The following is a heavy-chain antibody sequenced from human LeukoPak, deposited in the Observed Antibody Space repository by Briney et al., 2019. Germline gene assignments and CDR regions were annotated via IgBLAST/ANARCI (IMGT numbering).Heavy chain of an antibody. J-gene: IGHJ4*02. CDR3: AKGVARFGYGALLDY. CDR2: ISSSGGST. V-gene: IGHV3-23*01. Sequence: GGSLRLSCAASGISITNSAMSWVRQAPGKGLEWVSTISSSGGSTYYADSVKGRFTISRDNSKNTQYLQMNSLRTEDTAVYYCAKGVARFGYGALLDYWGQGTLVTVSS. CDR1: GISITNSA. D-gene: IGHD4/OR15-4a*01.